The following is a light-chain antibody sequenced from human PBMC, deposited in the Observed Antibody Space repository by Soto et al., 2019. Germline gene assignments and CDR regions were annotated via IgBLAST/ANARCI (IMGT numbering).Light chain of an antibody. CDR3: QQYYSTPIT. J-gene: IGKJ5*01. Sequence: DIVMTQSPDSLAVSLGERATINCKSSQSVLSRSNNKNYLAWYQQKPRQPPKLLIYWASTRESGVPDRFSASGSGTDFTLTISSLQAEDMAVYYCQQYYSTPITFGQGTRLEIK. V-gene: IGKV4-1*01. CDR2: WAS. CDR1: QSVLSRSNNKNY.